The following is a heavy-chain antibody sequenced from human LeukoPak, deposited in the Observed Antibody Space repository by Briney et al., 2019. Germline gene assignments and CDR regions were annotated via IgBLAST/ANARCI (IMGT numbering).Heavy chain of an antibody. CDR2: INPSGGST. Sequence: ASVKVSCKASGYTFTSYCMHWVRQAPGQGLEWMGIINPSGGSTSYAQKFQGRVTMTRDMSTSTAYMELRSLRSDDTAVYYCARDHPYYDSSGLMEYYYYMDVWGKGTTVTVSS. V-gene: IGHV1-46*01. CDR3: ARDHPYYDSSGLMEYYYYMDV. J-gene: IGHJ6*03. D-gene: IGHD3-22*01. CDR1: GYTFTSYC.